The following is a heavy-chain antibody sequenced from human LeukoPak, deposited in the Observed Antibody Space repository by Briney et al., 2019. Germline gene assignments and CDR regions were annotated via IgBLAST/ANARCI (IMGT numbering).Heavy chain of an antibody. J-gene: IGHJ5*02. D-gene: IGHD6-13*01. Sequence: SETLSLTCVVYGGSFSGYYWSWIRQPPGKGLEWIGYIYYSGSTYYNPSLKSRVTISVDTSKNQFSLKLSSVTAADTAVYYCARVVEGIAAAGMLVNWFDPWGQGTLVTVSS. CDR2: IYYSGST. CDR3: ARVVEGIAAAGMLVNWFDP. CDR1: GGSFSGYY. V-gene: IGHV4-31*11.